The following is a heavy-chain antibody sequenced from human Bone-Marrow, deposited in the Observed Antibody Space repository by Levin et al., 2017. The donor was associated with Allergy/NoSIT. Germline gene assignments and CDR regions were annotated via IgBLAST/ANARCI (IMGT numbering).Heavy chain of an antibody. J-gene: IGHJ6*02. Sequence: GESLKISCAASGFTFSNYNMNWVRQAPGKGLEWVSDISSSGSTIYYADSVKGRFTISRDNAKNSLYLQMNSLRAEDTAVYYCASSRASYYYYYGMDVWGQGTTVTVSS. CDR3: ASSRASYYYYYGMDV. CDR1: GFTFSNYN. CDR2: ISSSGSTI. V-gene: IGHV3-48*01.